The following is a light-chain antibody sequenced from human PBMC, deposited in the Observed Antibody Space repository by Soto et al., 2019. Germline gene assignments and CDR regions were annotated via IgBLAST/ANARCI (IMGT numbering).Light chain of an antibody. V-gene: IGKV3-15*01. J-gene: IGKJ2*01. CDR3: QQYDGWPGYT. Sequence: VMTQSPVTLSVSPGERAPLSCMASQSANSKLAWYQQKPGKAPRLLIYGASTRAAGIPDRFSGSGCGTDFTLSISRLQAEEFADYYGQQYDGWPGYTVGQGPKLEIK. CDR2: GAS. CDR1: QSANSK.